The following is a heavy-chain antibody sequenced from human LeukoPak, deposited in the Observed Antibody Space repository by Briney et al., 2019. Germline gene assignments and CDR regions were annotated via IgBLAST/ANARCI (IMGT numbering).Heavy chain of an antibody. CDR1: GLTLSSYA. CDR3: ARAPGSGWYGD. CDR2: IYHSGST. V-gene: IGHV4-4*02. J-gene: IGHJ4*02. Sequence: GSLRLSCAVSGLTLSSYAMSWVRQGPGKGLEWIGEIYHSGSTNYNPSLKSRVTISVDTSKNQFSLKLSSVTAADTAVYYCARAPGSGWYGDWGQGTLVTVSS. D-gene: IGHD6-19*01.